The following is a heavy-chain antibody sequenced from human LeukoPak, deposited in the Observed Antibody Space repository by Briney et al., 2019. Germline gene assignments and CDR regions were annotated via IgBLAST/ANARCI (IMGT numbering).Heavy chain of an antibody. CDR2: ISGGSGST. CDR3: AKHRFESGGYHSTD. CDR1: GFTFSSYA. D-gene: IGHD3-22*01. V-gene: IGHV3-23*01. J-gene: IGHJ4*02. Sequence: GGSLRLSCAASGFTFSSYAMSWVRQAPGKGLAWVSTISGGSGSTYCADSVKGRFTISRDNSKNTLYLQMNSLRDEDTAVYYCAKHRFESGGYHSTDWGQGTLVAVSS.